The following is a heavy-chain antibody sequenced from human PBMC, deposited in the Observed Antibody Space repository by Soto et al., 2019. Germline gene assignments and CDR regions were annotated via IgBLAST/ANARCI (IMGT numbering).Heavy chain of an antibody. D-gene: IGHD2-15*01. CDR2: IIPILGIA. Sequence: QVQLVQSGAEVKKPGSSVKVSCKASGGTFSSYTISWVRQAPGQGLEWMGRIIPILGIANYAKKFQGRATITADKPTSTAYMRLISLRDQDTAVYYCARDLYCSGGSCYSHYYYYMDVWGKGTTVTVSS. CDR1: GGTFSSYT. J-gene: IGHJ6*03. CDR3: ARDLYCSGGSCYSHYYYYMDV. V-gene: IGHV1-69*08.